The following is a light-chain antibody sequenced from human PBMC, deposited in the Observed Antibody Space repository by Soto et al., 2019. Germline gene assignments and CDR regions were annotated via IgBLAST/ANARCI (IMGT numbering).Light chain of an antibody. CDR2: EGT. J-gene: IGLJ1*01. V-gene: IGLV2-23*01. CDR3: CSYAGNNIFV. CDR1: SSYVGTYYF. Sequence: ALTQPASVSGSLGQSITISCTGSSSYVGTYYFVSWYQQHPGKVPKLMIYEGTKRPSGVSDRFSGSKSGNTASMTISGLQAEDEANYYCCSYAGNNIFVFGTGTKVTVL.